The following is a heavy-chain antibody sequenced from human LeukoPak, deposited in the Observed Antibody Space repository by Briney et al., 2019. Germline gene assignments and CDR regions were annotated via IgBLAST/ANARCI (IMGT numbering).Heavy chain of an antibody. D-gene: IGHD5-12*01. J-gene: IGHJ5*02. CDR2: IRSGGYTI. Sequence: PGGSLRLSCAASGFTFSSYDMNWVRQAPGKGLEWVSSIRSGGYTIYYAVSVKGRFTISRDNAKNSLFLQMNSLRAEDTAVYYCARVRGYSGYVLGYWLDPWGQGTLVTVSS. V-gene: IGHV3-48*03. CDR3: ARVRGYSGYVLGYWLDP. CDR1: GFTFSSYD.